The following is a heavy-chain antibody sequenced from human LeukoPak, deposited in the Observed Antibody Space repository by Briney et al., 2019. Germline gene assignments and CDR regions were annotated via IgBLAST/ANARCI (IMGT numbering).Heavy chain of an antibody. CDR3: AKSADDSGWYYFDS. CDR2: IRSSGGST. CDR1: GFTFSTYA. J-gene: IGHJ4*02. Sequence: PGGSLRLSCVASGFTFSTYAMTWVRPAPGKGLEWVSGIRSSGGSTSYADSVKGRFAISRDISKNTLYLQMNSPRVEDTALYYCAKSADDSGWYYFDSWGQGILVTVSS. V-gene: IGHV3-23*01. D-gene: IGHD6-19*01.